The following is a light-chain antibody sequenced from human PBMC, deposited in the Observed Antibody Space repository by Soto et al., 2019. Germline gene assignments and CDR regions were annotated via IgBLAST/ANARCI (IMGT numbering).Light chain of an antibody. CDR2: TNN. CDR1: NSNIGTNT. CDR3: AAWDDSQGAHV. V-gene: IGLV1-44*01. J-gene: IGLJ1*01. Sequence: SALTPPPSASATPGQRVTISCSGSNSNIGTNTVNWYQQLPGTAPRLLIYTNNQRPSGVPQRFSGSKTGTSASLAIGGLQSEDWADYYCAAWDDSQGAHVFVTGTKVT.